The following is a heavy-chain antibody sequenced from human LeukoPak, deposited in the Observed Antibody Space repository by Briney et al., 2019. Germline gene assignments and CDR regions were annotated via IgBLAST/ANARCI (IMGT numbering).Heavy chain of an antibody. J-gene: IGHJ3*02. CDR1: GGSISSSSYY. Sequence: SETLSLTCTVSGGSISSSSYYWGWIRQPPGKGLEWIGSIYYSGSTYYNPSLKSRVTISVDTSKNQFSLKLRSVTAADSAVYYCARSDYSGSGTYTEFDAFDIWGQGPMVTVSS. D-gene: IGHD3-10*01. V-gene: IGHV4-39*07. CDR2: IYYSGST. CDR3: ARSDYSGSGTYTEFDAFDI.